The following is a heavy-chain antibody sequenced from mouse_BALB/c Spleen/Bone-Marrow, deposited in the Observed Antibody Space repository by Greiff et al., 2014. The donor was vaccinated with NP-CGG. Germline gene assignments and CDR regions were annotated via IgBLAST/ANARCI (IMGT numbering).Heavy chain of an antibody. CDR2: INPYNDDT. D-gene: IGHD2-4*01. J-gene: IGHJ4*01. CDR3: ARGGITNYYGLDY. V-gene: IGHV1-14*01. CDR1: GYTFTSYV. Sequence: EVQLQQSGPELVKPGASVMMSCKASGYTFTSYVIHWVKQKPGQGLEWIAYINPYNDDTKYNEKLKGKATLTSDKSSSTANMGFSSLTSEDSAVFYCARGGITNYYGLDYWGQGTSVTVSS.